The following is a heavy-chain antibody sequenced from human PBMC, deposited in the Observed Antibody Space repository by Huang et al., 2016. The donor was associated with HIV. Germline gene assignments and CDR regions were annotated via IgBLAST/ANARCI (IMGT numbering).Heavy chain of an antibody. Sequence: LLLRESGSGLVKTSETMSLSCTVAFASISGNSKNWTGVRQSPGKGLEWIAGMHYGGRTYYNPSLKSRVSMSVDTSHNQHFSRTLASVTAADTAVYFCASGPVIVSISRFYFEQWGPGILVTV. CDR1: FASISGNSKN. CDR2: MHYGGRT. J-gene: IGHJ4*02. V-gene: IGHV4-39*02. CDR3: ASGPVIVSISRFYFEQ. D-gene: IGHD3-22*01.